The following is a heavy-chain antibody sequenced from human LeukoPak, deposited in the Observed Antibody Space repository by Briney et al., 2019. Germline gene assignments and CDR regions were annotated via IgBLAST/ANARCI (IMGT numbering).Heavy chain of an antibody. V-gene: IGHV3-15*01. D-gene: IGHD1-14*01. Sequence: GGSLRLSCAASGFTFSNAWMSWVRQAPGKGLEWVGRIKSKTDGGTTDYAAPVKGRFTISRDDSKNTLYLQMNSLKTEDTAMYYCTTFSATSRRLTAALFDYWGQGTLVTVSS. CDR1: GFTFSNAW. J-gene: IGHJ4*02. CDR2: IKSKTDGGTT. CDR3: TTFSATSRRLTAALFDY.